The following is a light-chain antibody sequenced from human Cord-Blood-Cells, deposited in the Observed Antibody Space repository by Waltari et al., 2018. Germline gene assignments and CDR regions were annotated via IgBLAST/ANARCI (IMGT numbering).Light chain of an antibody. Sequence: DIQMTQSPSSLSASVGDTVTITCRASQHISSYSNWYQQKPGKAPKLLIYAASSLQSGVPSRFSGSGSGTDFTLTISSLQPEEFATYYCQQRYSTPYTFGQGTKLEIK. CDR3: QQRYSTPYT. CDR1: QHISSY. J-gene: IGKJ2*01. V-gene: IGKV1-39*01. CDR2: AAS.